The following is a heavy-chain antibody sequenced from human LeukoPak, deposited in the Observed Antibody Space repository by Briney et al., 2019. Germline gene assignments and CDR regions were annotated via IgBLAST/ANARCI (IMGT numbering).Heavy chain of an antibody. D-gene: IGHD6-13*01. J-gene: IGHJ4*02. V-gene: IGHV3-53*01. CDR2: IYTGGDT. Sequence: GGPLILSCGVSGFIVSRNYMSWVRQAPGKGLEWVSIIYTGGDTYYADSVKGRFTISRDNSNNTLYLQMNSLRAEDTGMYYCARDRRYSSSWYFWNWGQGTLVTVSS. CDR3: ARDRRYSSSWYFWN. CDR1: GFIVSRNY.